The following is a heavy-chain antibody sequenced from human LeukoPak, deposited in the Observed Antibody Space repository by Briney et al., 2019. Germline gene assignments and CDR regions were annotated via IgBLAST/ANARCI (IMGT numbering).Heavy chain of an antibody. V-gene: IGHV3-30*18. J-gene: IGHJ6*02. Sequence: PGRSLRLSCAASGFTFSSYGMHWVRQAPGKGLEWVAVISYDGSNKYYADSVKGRFTISRDNSKNTLYLQMNSLRAEDTAVYYCAKESYSSSWYCGYYYYYGMDVWGQGTTVTVSS. D-gene: IGHD6-13*01. CDR2: ISYDGSNK. CDR3: AKESYSSSWYCGYYYYYGMDV. CDR1: GFTFSSYG.